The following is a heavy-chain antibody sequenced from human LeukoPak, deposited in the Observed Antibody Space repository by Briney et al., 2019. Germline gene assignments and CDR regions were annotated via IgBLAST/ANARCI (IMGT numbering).Heavy chain of an antibody. CDR2: ITPNSADT. J-gene: IGHJ3*02. Sequence: ASVKVSCKASGYIFTGYYIHWVRQAPGQGLEWTGWITPNSADTNYAQKFQGRVTMTRDTSISTAYMELSRLRSDDTAVYYCARVSRSLDAFDIWGQGTMVTVSS. CDR3: ARVSRSLDAFDI. V-gene: IGHV1-2*02. D-gene: IGHD6-13*01. CDR1: GYIFTGYY.